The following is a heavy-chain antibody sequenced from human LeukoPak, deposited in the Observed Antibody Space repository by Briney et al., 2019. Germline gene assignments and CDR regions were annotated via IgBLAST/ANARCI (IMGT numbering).Heavy chain of an antibody. D-gene: IGHD6-13*01. CDR2: MNPNSGNT. J-gene: IGHJ6*03. CDR1: GYTFTSYD. Sequence: ASVKVSCKASGYTFTSYDINWVRQATGQGLEWMGWMNPNSGNTGYAQKFQGRVTMTRNTSISTAYMELSSLRSEDTAVYYCARGVRVIRVAAAGRYYYYMDVWGKGTTVTVSS. V-gene: IGHV1-8*01. CDR3: ARGVRVIRVAAAGRYYYYMDV.